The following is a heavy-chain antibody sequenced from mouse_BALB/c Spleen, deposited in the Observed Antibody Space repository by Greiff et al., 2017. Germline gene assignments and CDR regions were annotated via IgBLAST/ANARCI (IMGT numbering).Heavy chain of an antibody. Sequence: EVQLVESGGGLVKPGGSLKLSCAASGFTFSSYAMSWVRQSPEKRLEWVAEISSGGSYTYYPDTVTGRFTISRDNAKNTLYLEMSSLRSEDTAMYYCARKAYYGNYEVFDYWGQGTTLTVSS. CDR3: ARKAYYGNYEVFDY. CDR1: GFTFSSYA. CDR2: ISSGGSYT. V-gene: IGHV5-9-4*01. D-gene: IGHD2-10*01. J-gene: IGHJ2*01.